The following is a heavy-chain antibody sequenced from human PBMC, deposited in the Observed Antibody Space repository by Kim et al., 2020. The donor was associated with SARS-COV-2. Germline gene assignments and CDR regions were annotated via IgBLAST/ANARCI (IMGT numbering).Heavy chain of an antibody. CDR1: GGSISSSTYY. D-gene: IGHD4-17*01. Sequence: SETLSLTCTVSGGSISSSTYYWGWIRQPPGRWLEWIGSIAYSGSTYYNPSLNSRVTISVDTSKNQFSLKLSSVTAADTAVYYCARAIYYGDYVGRAFAYWGQGTLVTVPS. CDR3: ARAIYYGDYVGRAFAY. J-gene: IGHJ4*02. CDR2: IAYSGST. V-gene: IGHV4-39*01.